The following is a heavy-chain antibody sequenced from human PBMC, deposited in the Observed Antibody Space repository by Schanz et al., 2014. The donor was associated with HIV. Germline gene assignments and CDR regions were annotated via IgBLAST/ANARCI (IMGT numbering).Heavy chain of an antibody. J-gene: IGHJ1*01. CDR1: GFTFSSYA. V-gene: IGHV3-21*06. CDR3: VRDESTLTTGDFQD. CDR2: ISAGGVYT. Sequence: VQLVESGGGVVQPGRSLRLSCAASGFTFSSYALHWVRQAPGKGLEWVSSISAGGVYTYYGDSMKGRFTISRDNANSALFLQMDSLRPEDTATYYCVRDESTLTTGDFQDWGQGTLVTVSS. D-gene: IGHD4-17*01.